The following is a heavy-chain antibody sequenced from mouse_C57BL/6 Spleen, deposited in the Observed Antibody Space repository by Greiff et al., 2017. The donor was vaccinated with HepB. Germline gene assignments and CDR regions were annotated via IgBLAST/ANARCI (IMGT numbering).Heavy chain of an antibody. CDR3: ARAYYYGSSPWYFDV. J-gene: IGHJ1*03. CDR2: IDPSDSYT. Sequence: QVQLQQPGAELVKPGASVKLSCKASGYTFTSYWMQWVKQRPGQGLEWIGEIDPSDSYTNYNQKFKGKATLTVDTSSCTAYMQLSSLTSEDSAVYYCARAYYYGSSPWYFDVWGTGTTVTVSS. CDR1: GYTFTSYW. V-gene: IGHV1-50*01. D-gene: IGHD1-1*01.